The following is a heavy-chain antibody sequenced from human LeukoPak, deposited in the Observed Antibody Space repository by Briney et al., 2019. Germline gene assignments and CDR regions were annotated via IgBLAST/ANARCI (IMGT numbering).Heavy chain of an antibody. CDR2: IYHSGST. V-gene: IGHV4-38-2*01. CDR1: GYSISSGYY. J-gene: IGHJ5*02. Sequence: SETLSLTCAVSGYSISSGYYWGWIRQPPGKGLEWIGSIYHSGSTYYNPSLKSRVTISVDTSKNQFSLKLSSVTAADTAVYYCTRVRNNWNYFSARNNWFDPWGQGTLVTVSS. CDR3: TRVRNNWNYFSARNNWFDP. D-gene: IGHD1-7*01.